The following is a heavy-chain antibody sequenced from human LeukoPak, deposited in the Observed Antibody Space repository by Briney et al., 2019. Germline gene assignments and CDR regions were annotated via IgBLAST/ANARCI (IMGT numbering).Heavy chain of an antibody. CDR2: IDPSDSYT. V-gene: IGHV5-10-1*01. CDR1: GYSFTSYW. CDR3: ARLVGGVGASRRAFDI. Sequence: GESLKISCKGSGYSFTSYWISWVRQMPGKGLEWKGRIDPSDSYTNYSPSFQGHVTISADKSISTAYLQWSSLKASDTAMYYCARLVGGVGASRRAFDIWGQGTMVTVSS. J-gene: IGHJ3*02. D-gene: IGHD1-26*01.